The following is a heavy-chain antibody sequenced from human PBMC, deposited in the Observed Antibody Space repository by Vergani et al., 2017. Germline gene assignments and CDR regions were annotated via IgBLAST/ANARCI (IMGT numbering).Heavy chain of an antibody. V-gene: IGHV3-20*04. Sequence: EVQLVESGGGVVRPGGSLRLSCAASGFTFDDYGMSWVRQAPGKGLEWVAGISWNSNSEDYADSVEGRFTISRDNAKNSVFLQMSSLTSEDTAVYYCAKSDKRGVAIIEYFFDHWGHGSLVTVSS. CDR3: AKSDKRGVAIIEYFFDH. D-gene: IGHD3-3*01. CDR2: ISWNSNSE. CDR1: GFTFDDYG. J-gene: IGHJ4*01.